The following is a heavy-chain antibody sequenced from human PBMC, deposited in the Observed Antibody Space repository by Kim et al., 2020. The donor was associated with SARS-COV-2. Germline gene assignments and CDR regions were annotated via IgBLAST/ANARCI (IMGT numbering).Heavy chain of an antibody. J-gene: IGHJ4*02. D-gene: IGHD6-13*01. CDR3: TTDLGYSSSWEVDY. V-gene: IGHV3-15*01. Sequence: AAPVKGRFTISRDDSKNTLYLQMNSLKTEDTAVYYCTTDLGYSSSWEVDYWGQGTLVTVSS.